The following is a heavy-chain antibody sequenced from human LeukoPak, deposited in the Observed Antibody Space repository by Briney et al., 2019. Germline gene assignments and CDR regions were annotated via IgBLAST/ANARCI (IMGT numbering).Heavy chain of an antibody. D-gene: IGHD3-22*01. CDR3: AGRYDSSGYPLH. V-gene: IGHV3-23*01. Sequence: GGSLRLSCSASGFSFSGYALSWVRQAPGKGLEWVSSISHNGGSTLYADSMEGRFTISRDNSKSTLYLDVSSLRAEDTAVYYCAGRYDSSGYPLHWGQGTLVTVSS. CDR2: ISHNGGST. J-gene: IGHJ4*02. CDR1: GFSFSGYA.